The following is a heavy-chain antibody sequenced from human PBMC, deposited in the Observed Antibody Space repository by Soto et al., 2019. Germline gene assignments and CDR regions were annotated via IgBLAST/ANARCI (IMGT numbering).Heavy chain of an antibody. V-gene: IGHV4-30-4*01. D-gene: IGHD1-1*01. CDR1: GGSISSGDYY. CDR3: ARDQLEGNWFDP. J-gene: IGHJ5*02. CDR2: IYYSGST. Sequence: ASETLSLTCTVSGGSISSGDYYWSWIRQPPGKGLEWIGYIYYSGSTYYNPSLKSRVTISVDTSKNQFSLKLSSVTAADTAVYYCARDQLEGNWFDPWGQGTLVTVSS.